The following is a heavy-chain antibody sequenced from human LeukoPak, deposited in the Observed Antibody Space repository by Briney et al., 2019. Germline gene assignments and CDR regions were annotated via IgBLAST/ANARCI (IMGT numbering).Heavy chain of an antibody. CDR3: AKDTLPYYDSTGGNDS. D-gene: IGHD3-22*01. V-gene: IGHV3-30*02. CDR1: GFTFSSYG. CDR2: IRYDGSHK. Sequence: GGSLRLSCAASGFTFSSYGMHWVRQAPGKGLEWVAFIRYDGSHKSNTDSVKGRFTISRDNSKNTLYLQMNSLRAEDTALYYCAKDTLPYYDSTGGNDSGGQGTLVTVSS. J-gene: IGHJ4*02.